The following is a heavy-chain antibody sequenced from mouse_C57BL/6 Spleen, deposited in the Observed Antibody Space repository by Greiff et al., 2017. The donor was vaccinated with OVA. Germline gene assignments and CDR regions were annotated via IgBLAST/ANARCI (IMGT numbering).Heavy chain of an antibody. Sequence: VQLQQSGAELARPGASVKLSCKASGYTFTSYGISWVKQRTGQGLEWIGEIYPRSGNTYYNEKFKGKATLTADKSSSTASMELRSLTSEDSAVYLCARYPTPYGSSYGAMDYWGQGTSVTVSS. J-gene: IGHJ4*01. CDR2: IYPRSGNT. D-gene: IGHD1-1*01. V-gene: IGHV1-81*01. CDR1: GYTFTSYG. CDR3: ARYPTPYGSSYGAMDY.